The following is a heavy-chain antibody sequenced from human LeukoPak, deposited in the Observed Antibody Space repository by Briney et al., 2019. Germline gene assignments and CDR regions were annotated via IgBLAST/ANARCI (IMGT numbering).Heavy chain of an antibody. V-gene: IGHV1-18*01. D-gene: IGHD1-26*01. CDR3: AREVGATGHLIDY. CDR2: ISAYNGNT. J-gene: IGHJ4*02. Sequence: ASVKVSCKASGYTFTSYGISWVRQAPGQGLEWMGWISAYNGNTNYAQKLQGRVTMTRDTTTSTVYMELSSLRSEDTAVYYCAREVGATGHLIDYWGQGTLVTVSS. CDR1: GYTFTSYG.